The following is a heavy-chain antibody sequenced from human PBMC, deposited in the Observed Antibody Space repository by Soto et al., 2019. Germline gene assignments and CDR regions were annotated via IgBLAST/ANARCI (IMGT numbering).Heavy chain of an antibody. CDR3: AREAAGFDI. D-gene: IGHD6-13*01. Sequence: EMQLVETGGGLIHPGGSLRLSCAASGFTVSSDHMSWVRQAPGKGLEWISVMYYGGTTYYADSVQGRFTVSRDSSKNTLYLQMNDLXXXXXXXXYCAREAAGFDIWGQGTMVTVSS. J-gene: IGHJ3*02. V-gene: IGHV3-53*02. CDR1: GFTVSSDH. CDR2: MYYGGTT.